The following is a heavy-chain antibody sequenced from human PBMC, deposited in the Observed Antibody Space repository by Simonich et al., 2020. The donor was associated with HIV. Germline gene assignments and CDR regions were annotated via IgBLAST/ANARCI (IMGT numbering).Heavy chain of an antibody. J-gene: IGHJ4*02. CDR1: GGSFRGYY. CDR2: INHSGST. D-gene: IGHD4-17*01. CDR3: ARRHPTTVTTPYFDY. Sequence: QVQLQQWGAGLLKPSETLSLTCAVYGGSFRGYYWSWIRQPQGKGRVWIGEINHSGSTNYNPSLKSRVTISVDTSKNQFSLKLSSVTAADTAVYYCARRHPTTVTTPYFDYWGQGTLVTVSS. V-gene: IGHV4-34*01.